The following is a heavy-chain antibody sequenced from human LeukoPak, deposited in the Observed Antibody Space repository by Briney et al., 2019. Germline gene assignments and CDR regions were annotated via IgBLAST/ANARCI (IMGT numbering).Heavy chain of an antibody. CDR1: GYTFTGYY. V-gene: IGHV1-2*02. CDR2: INPNSGGT. Sequence: ASVKVSCKASGYTFTGYYMHWVRQAPGQGLEWMGWINPNSGGTNYAQKFQGRVPMTRDTSISTAYMELSRLRSDDTAVYYCARDSASWYWDFDYWGQGTLVTVSS. D-gene: IGHD6-13*01. J-gene: IGHJ4*02. CDR3: ARDSASWYWDFDY.